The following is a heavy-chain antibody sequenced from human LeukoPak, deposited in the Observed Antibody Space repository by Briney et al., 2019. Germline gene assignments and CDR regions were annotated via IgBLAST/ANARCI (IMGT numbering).Heavy chain of an antibody. V-gene: IGHV3-48*03. CDR2: ISSSGSTI. J-gene: IGHJ4*02. D-gene: IGHD4-17*01. CDR1: GFTFSSYE. CDR3: AREGDKLIRCYDY. Sequence: GGSLRLSCAASGFTFSSYEMNWVRQAPGKGLEWVSYISSSGSTIYYADSVKGRFTISRDNAKNSLYLQMNSLRAEDTAVYYRAREGDKLIRCYDYWGQGTLVTVSS.